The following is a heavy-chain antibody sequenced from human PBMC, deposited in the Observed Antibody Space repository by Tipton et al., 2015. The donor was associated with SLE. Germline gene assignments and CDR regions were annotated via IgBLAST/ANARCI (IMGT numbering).Heavy chain of an antibody. D-gene: IGHD3-3*01. CDR3: ARAYDFRSYYYMDV. CDR2: INSDGSST. V-gene: IGHV3-74*01. J-gene: IGHJ6*03. Sequence: SLRLSCAASGFTFSSYWMHWVRQAPGKGLVWVSRINSDGSSTSYADSVKGRFTISRDNAKNTVYLQMNSLRAEDTAVYYCARAYDFRSYYYMDVWGKGTTVTVSS. CDR1: GFTFSSYW.